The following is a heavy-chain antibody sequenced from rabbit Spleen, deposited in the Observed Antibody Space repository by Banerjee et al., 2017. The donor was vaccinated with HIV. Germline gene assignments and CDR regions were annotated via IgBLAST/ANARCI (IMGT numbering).Heavy chain of an antibody. Sequence: QEQLTETGGGLVQPGGSLTLSCKASGIDFTKYYITWVRQAPGKGLEWIGIIYAAKGSTDYASWVNGRFTFSRTSSTTVTLQMTSLTAADTAAYFCARDLTGIIGWNFYLWGPGTLVTVS. CDR1: GIDFTKYY. CDR2: IYAAKGST. J-gene: IGHJ6*01. CDR3: ARDLTGIIGWNFYL. D-gene: IGHD1-1*01. V-gene: IGHV1S45*01.